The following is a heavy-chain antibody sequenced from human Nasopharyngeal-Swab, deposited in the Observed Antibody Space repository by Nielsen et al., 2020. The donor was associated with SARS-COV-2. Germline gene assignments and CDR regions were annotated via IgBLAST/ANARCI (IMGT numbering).Heavy chain of an antibody. J-gene: IGHJ3*02. Sequence: GGSLRLSCTTSGFTFGDYAMSWFRQAPGKGLEWVGFIRSKTCGGAPEYAASVKGRFTISRDGAESIAYLQMNSLETEGTGVYYCARSVGSFYGQGAFDIWGQGTMVTVSS. CDR2: IRSKTCGGAP. D-gene: IGHD1-26*01. CDR1: GFTFGDYA. V-gene: IGHV3-49*01. CDR3: ARSVGSFYGQGAFDI.